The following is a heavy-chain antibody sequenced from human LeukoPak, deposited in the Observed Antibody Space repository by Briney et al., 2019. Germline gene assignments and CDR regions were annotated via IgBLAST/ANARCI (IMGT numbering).Heavy chain of an antibody. CDR3: ARGHYYDSSGYPPVGAFDI. V-gene: IGHV4-59*01. J-gene: IGHJ3*02. CDR1: GGSISNYY. Sequence: SETLSLTCTVSGGSISNYYWNWIRQPPGKGLEWIGYVSYSGSTNYNPSLKSRVTISLYTSKNQFSLILNSVTAADTAVYYCARGHYYDSSGYPPVGAFDIWGQGTMVTVSS. D-gene: IGHD3-22*01. CDR2: VSYSGST.